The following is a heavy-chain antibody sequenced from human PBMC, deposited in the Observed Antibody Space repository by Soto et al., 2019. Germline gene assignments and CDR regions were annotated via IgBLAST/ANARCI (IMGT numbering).Heavy chain of an antibody. CDR1: GYTFTSYG. D-gene: IGHD3-22*01. J-gene: IGHJ6*02. V-gene: IGHV1-18*01. CDR3: ARDPQDSSGYYYAGDYYYYGMDV. CDR2: ISAYNGNT. Sequence: GASVKVSCKASGYTFTSYGISWVRQAPGQGLEWMGWISAYNGNTNYAQKLQGRVTMTTDTSTSTAYMELRSLRSDDTAVYYCARDPQDSSGYYYAGDYYYYGMDVWGQGTTVTVSS.